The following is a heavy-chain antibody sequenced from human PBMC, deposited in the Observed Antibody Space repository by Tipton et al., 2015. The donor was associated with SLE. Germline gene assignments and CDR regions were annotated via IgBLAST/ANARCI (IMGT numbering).Heavy chain of an antibody. J-gene: IGHJ3*02. V-gene: IGHV3-21*01. Sequence: SLRLSCAASGFTFSHYSMNWVRQAPGKGLEWVSFISSSSNYIYYADSLKGRFTISRDDAKNSLYLQMNSLRAEDTAVYFCARDLVPAALYPDPFDIWGQGTMVIVSS. CDR3: ARDLVPAALYPDPFDI. CDR2: ISSSSNYI. CDR1: GFTFSHYS. D-gene: IGHD2-2*01.